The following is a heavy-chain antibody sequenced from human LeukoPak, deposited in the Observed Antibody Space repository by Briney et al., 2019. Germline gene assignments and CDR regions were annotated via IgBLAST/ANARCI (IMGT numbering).Heavy chain of an antibody. CDR3: ARKYCSGGSCYWVDDY. CDR1: GFTVSGNH. CDR2: IYSGGGT. D-gene: IGHD2-15*01. J-gene: IGHJ4*02. Sequence: PGGSLRLSCAASGFTVSGNHMSWVRQAPGKWLEWVSLIYSGGGTYYADSVKGRFTISRDDSKNTLSLQMNSLRAEDTAVYYCARKYCSGGSCYWVDDYWGQGTLVTVSS. V-gene: IGHV3-53*01.